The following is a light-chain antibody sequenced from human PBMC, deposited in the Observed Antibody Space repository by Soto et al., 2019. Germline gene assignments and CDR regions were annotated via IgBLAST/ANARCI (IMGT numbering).Light chain of an antibody. CDR1: QSVSTN. CDR2: GAS. CDR3: QQYNDWPPGT. J-gene: IGKJ2*01. V-gene: IGKV3-15*01. Sequence: EIVMTQSPATLSVSPGERATLSCRASQSVSTNLAWYQQKPGQAPRLLIYGASTRATSIPARFSGSGSGTEFTLTISSLQSGDFAVYYCQQYNDWPPGTFGQGTKLEIK.